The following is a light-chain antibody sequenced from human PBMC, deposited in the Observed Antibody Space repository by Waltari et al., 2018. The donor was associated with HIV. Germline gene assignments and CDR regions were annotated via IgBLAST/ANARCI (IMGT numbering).Light chain of an antibody. CDR2: GAS. V-gene: IGKV3-20*01. J-gene: IGKJ1*01. CDR1: QTVSSN. Sequence: EIVLTQSPGTLSFSPGASATLSCRASQTVSSNLAWYQHKLGQAPRLLIYGASDRATGIPDRFSGSGSGTDFTLTISRLEPEDFALYYCQQYDTSPRTFGQGTKVEVK. CDR3: QQYDTSPRT.